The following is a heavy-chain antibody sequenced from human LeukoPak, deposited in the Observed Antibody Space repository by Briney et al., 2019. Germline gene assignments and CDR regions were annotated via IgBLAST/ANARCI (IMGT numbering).Heavy chain of an antibody. CDR3: ARRPHYFDY. CDR1: GGSFSGYY. Sequence: SETLSLTCAVYGGSFSGYYWSWIRQPPGKGLEWIGEINHSGSTNYNPSLKSRVTISVDTSKNQFSLKLSSVTAADTAVYYCARRPHYFDYWGQGTLVTVSS. CDR2: INHSGST. V-gene: IGHV4-34*01. J-gene: IGHJ4*02.